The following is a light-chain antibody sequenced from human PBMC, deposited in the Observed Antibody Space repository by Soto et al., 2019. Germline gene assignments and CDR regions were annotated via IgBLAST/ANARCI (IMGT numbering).Light chain of an antibody. CDR2: KAS. CDR1: QSISSW. CDR3: QQYNSYPT. J-gene: IGKJ1*01. Sequence: DIQMTQSPSTLSASVGDRVTTTCRASQSISSWLAWYQQKPGKAPKLLIYKASSLESGVPSRFSGSGSGTEFTLTISSLQPDDFATYYCQQYNSYPTFGQGTKVDNK. V-gene: IGKV1-5*03.